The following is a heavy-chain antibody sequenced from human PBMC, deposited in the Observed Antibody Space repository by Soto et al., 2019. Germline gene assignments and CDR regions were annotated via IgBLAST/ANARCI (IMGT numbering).Heavy chain of an antibody. V-gene: IGHV1-8*01. CDR1: GYTFTSYD. D-gene: IGHD3-10*01. CDR3: ARGKRVRGVRPESFRYYFDY. Sequence: ASVKVSCKASGYTFTSYDINWVRQATGQGLEWMGWVNPNSGNTGYAQKFQGRVTMTRNTSISTAYMELSSLRSEDTAVYYCARGKRVRGVRPESFRYYFDYWGQGTLVTVSS. CDR2: VNPNSGNT. J-gene: IGHJ4*02.